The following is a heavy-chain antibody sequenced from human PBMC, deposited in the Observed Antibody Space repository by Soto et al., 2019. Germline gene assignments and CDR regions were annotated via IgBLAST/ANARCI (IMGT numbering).Heavy chain of an antibody. Sequence: RRLSCVGSGFTFSTYSINWVRQAPGKGLEWASSISSRSDIYYADSVKGRFTISRDNAKSSVSLQMNSLRAEDTAVYYCAREYTAWPLAYGLDVWGQGTTVTVSS. J-gene: IGHJ6*02. CDR1: GFTFSTYS. D-gene: IGHD2-2*02. CDR2: ISSRSDI. CDR3: AREYTAWPLAYGLDV. V-gene: IGHV3-21*01.